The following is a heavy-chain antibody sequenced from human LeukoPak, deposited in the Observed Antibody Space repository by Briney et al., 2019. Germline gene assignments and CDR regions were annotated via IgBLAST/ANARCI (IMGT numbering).Heavy chain of an antibody. V-gene: IGHV3-21*06. J-gene: IGHJ4*02. D-gene: IGHD3-10*01. CDR3: ARRDGSWFYFDY. Sequence: PGGSLRLSCTASGFTFSSYSMNWVRQAPGKGLEWVSSISTTSSYIYYADSVKGRFTISRDNARNSLYLQMNSLRAEDTAVYYCARRDGSWFYFDYWGQGTLVTVSS. CDR2: ISTTSSYI. CDR1: GFTFSSYS.